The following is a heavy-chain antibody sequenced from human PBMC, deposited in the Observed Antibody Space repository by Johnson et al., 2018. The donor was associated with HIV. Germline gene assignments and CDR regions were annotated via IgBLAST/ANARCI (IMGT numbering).Heavy chain of an antibody. CDR2: IKQDGTEK. CDR1: GFRFSSYC. J-gene: IGHJ3*02. Sequence: VQLVESGGGLVQPGGSLRLSCAASGFRFSSYCMSWVRQAPGQGLEWVANIKQDGTEKYYVDSVQGRFNISRDNAKTSLYLQMNSLRAEDTAVYYCAGVRLMGAFDIWGQGTMVTVSS. V-gene: IGHV3-7*04. CDR3: AGVRLMGAFDI. D-gene: IGHD2-8*01.